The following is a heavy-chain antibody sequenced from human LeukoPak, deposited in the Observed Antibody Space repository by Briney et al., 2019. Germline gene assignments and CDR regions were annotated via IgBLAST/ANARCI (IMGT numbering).Heavy chain of an antibody. V-gene: IGHV5-51*01. CDR2: IYPSDSET. J-gene: IGHJ4*02. D-gene: IGHD1-26*01. CDR3: VRRPSRTGAEFDS. CDR1: GYSFTSYR. Sequence: PGESLKISCKGSGYSFTSYRIAWVRQMPGKGLEWMGIIYPSDSETRYSPPFQGQVTISADKSTTTAYLQWSSLKASDTAMYYCVRRPSRTGAEFDSWGQGTLVTVSS.